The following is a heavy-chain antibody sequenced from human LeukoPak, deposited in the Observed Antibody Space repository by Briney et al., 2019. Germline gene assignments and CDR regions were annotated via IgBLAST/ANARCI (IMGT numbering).Heavy chain of an antibody. CDR1: GGSISSYY. CDR3: ARSQHYDFWSGYLTHYFDY. J-gene: IGHJ4*02. D-gene: IGHD3-3*01. CDR2: INHSGST. V-gene: IGHV4-34*01. Sequence: SETLSLTCTVSGGSISSYYWSWIRQPPGKGLEWIGEINHSGSTNYNPSLKSRVTISVDTSKNQFSLKLSSVTAADTAVYYCARSQHYDFWSGYLTHYFDYWGQGTLVTVSS.